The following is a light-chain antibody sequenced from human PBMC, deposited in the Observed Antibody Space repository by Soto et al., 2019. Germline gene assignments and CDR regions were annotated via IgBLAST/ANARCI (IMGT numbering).Light chain of an antibody. CDR2: KAS. CDR1: QSISSW. Sequence: DIQMTQSPSTLSASVGDRVTITCRASQSISSWLAWYQQKSGKGPKLLIYKASYLESGVPSRFSGSGSGTEFTLTISSLQPDDSATYYCQQYHSYSGTFGQGTKVEIK. J-gene: IGKJ1*01. CDR3: QQYHSYSGT. V-gene: IGKV1-5*03.